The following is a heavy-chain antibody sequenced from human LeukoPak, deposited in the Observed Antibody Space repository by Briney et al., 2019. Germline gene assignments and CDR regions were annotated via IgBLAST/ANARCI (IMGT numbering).Heavy chain of an antibody. V-gene: IGHV4-59*01. Sequence: SETLSLTCIVSGGSISSYYWSWIRQFPGKGLEWIGYIHYSGSANYNPSLKSRVSISVDTSKKQFSLKLNSVTAADTAVYYCATVDGYGSRLDYWGQGTLVTVSS. CDR2: IHYSGSA. J-gene: IGHJ4*02. CDR1: GGSISSYY. CDR3: ATVDGYGSRLDY. D-gene: IGHD5-18*01.